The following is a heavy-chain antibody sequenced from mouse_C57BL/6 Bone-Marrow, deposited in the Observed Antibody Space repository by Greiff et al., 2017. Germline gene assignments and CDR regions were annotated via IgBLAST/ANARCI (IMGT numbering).Heavy chain of an antibody. J-gene: IGHJ3*01. D-gene: IGHD2-4*01. CDR2: IDPSDSYT. V-gene: IGHV1-69*01. CDR1: GYTFTSYW. CDR3: AAYDYDAY. Sequence: QVPLQQPGAELVMPGASVKLSCKASGYTFTSYWMHWVKQRPGQGLEWIGEIDPSDSYTNYNQKFKGKSTLTVDKSSSTAYMQLSSLTAEDSAVYYCAAYDYDAYWGQGTLVTVSA.